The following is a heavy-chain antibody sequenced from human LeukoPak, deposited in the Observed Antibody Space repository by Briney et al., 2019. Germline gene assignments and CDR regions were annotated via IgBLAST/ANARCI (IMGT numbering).Heavy chain of an antibody. V-gene: IGHV3-38-3*01. CDR3: ARDTPRETVVWHTPNY. D-gene: IGHD3-22*01. Sequence: GGSLRLSCAASGFAVSSNEMSWVRQAPGKGLEWVSSISGGSTYYADSRKGRFTISRDNSKNTLHLQMNSLRSDDTAVYYCARDTPRETVVWHTPNYWGQGTLVTVSS. CDR2: ISGGST. CDR1: GFAVSSNE. J-gene: IGHJ4*02.